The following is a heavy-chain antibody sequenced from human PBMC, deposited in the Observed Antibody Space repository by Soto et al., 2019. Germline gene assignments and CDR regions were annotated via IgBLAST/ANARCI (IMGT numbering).Heavy chain of an antibody. CDR3: ARDPYSGSYSGSYYFDY. J-gene: IGHJ4*02. CDR1: GYTFTSYG. V-gene: IGHV1-18*01. D-gene: IGHD1-26*01. Sequence: QVQLVQSGAEVKKPGASVKVSCKASGYTFTSYGISWVRQAPGQGLEWMGWISAYNGNTNYAQKLQGRVTMTTDASTSTASMELRSLRSDATAVYYCARDPYSGSYSGSYYFDYWGQGTLVTVSS. CDR2: ISAYNGNT.